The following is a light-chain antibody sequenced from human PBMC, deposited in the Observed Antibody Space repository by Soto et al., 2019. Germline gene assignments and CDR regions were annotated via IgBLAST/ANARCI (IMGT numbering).Light chain of an antibody. Sequence: DIQMTQSPSSLSASVGDRVTITCRASQNIDTYLTWYLQKPGQAPKLLLYSAYSLQSGVSPRCSGDGSGTDFTLNISSLQPEDFATYYCQQSYNFPRTFGQGTTV. CDR1: QNIDTY. V-gene: IGKV1-39*01. CDR3: QQSYNFPRT. CDR2: SAY. J-gene: IGKJ1*01.